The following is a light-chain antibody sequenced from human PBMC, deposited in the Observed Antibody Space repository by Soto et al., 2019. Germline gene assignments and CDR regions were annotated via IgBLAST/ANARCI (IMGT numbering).Light chain of an antibody. V-gene: IGLV2-8*01. Sequence: QSALTQPPSASGSPGQTVTISCTGTRSGVGGYKFVSWYQQHPGKAPKLMIYVIDKQPSGVPARCSGCKSGNTASLTVYGIQAEDEDDYYFSSDRGNNILVFGGGTKVTVL. J-gene: IGLJ2*01. CDR3: SSDRGNNILV. CDR2: VID. CDR1: RSGVGGYKF.